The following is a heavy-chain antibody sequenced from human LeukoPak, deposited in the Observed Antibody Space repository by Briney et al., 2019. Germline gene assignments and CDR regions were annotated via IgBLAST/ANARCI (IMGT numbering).Heavy chain of an antibody. V-gene: IGHV5-51*01. D-gene: IGHD3-22*01. Sequence: GEALKISCKGSGYSFTSYWIGWVRQMPGKGLEGMGIIYPGDSDTRDRPSFQGQVTISADKSISTAYLQWSSLKASGTAMYYCARRYYYDSSGYYHDFYFDYWGQGTLVTVSS. J-gene: IGHJ4*02. CDR2: IYPGDSDT. CDR1: GYSFTSYW. CDR3: ARRYYYDSSGYYHDFYFDY.